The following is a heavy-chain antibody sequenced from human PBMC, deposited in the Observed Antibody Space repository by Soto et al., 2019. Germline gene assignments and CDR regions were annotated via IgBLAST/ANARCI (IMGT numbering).Heavy chain of an antibody. J-gene: IGHJ4*02. V-gene: IGHV3-23*01. CDR2: FSGRSGDT. Sequence: PXGSLRLSCVASGFSISTHSLTWVRQAPGKGLEWVSSFSGRSGDTYYAASVKGRFTISGDSSKNTVILQMNNLRADDTALYYCARDRSAWPKYFDAWGQGIQVTVSS. CDR3: ARDRSAWPKYFDA. CDR1: GFSISTHS.